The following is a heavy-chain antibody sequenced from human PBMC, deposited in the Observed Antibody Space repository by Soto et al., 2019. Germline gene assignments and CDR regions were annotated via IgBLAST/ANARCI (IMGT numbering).Heavy chain of an antibody. D-gene: IGHD5-18*01. CDR1: GYTFTTNY. CDR2: INPSGGAT. J-gene: IGHJ4*02. V-gene: IGHV1-46*01. Sequence: QVQLVQSGAEVKKPGASVKVSCKASGYTFTTNYLHWVRQAPGQGLEWMGKINPSGGATTSAQKFQGRVTMTRDTSTSTVSMELSSLTSEDTAVYYCARGIPPWLLGHHFDFWGQGSLVTVSS. CDR3: ARGIPPWLLGHHFDF.